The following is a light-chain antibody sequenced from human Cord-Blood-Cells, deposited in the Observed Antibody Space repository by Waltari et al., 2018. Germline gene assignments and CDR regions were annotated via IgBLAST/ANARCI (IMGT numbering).Light chain of an antibody. Sequence: HSALTQPASVSGSPGQSITLSCTGTTSAVGGHNYVSWYQQHPGKAPKLMIYDVSNRPSGVSNRFSGSKSGNTASLTISGLQAEDEADYYCSSYTSSSTLVFGTGTKVTVL. V-gene: IGLV2-14*01. CDR1: TSAVGGHNY. J-gene: IGLJ1*01. CDR3: SSYTSSSTLV. CDR2: DVS.